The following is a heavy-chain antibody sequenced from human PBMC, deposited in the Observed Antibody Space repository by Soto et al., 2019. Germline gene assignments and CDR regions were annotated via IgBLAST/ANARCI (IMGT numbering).Heavy chain of an antibody. V-gene: IGHV3-21*06. Sequence: GGSLRLSCAASGFTFSAYNMNWVRQPPGKGLEWVSSITSSSSSIYYADSLKGRFTISRDNAKNSLYLQMNSLRAEDTAVYYCASHYGDNGWFDPWGQGTLVTVSS. J-gene: IGHJ5*02. CDR3: ASHYGDNGWFDP. CDR1: GFTFSAYN. D-gene: IGHD4-17*01. CDR2: ITSSSSSI.